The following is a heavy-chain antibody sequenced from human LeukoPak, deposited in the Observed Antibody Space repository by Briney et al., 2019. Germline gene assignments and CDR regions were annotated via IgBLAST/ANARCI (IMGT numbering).Heavy chain of an antibody. D-gene: IGHD6-19*01. Sequence: GGSLRLSCAASGFTFSSYSMNWVRQAPGKGLEWVSSISSSSSYIYYADSVKGRFTISRDNAKNSLYLQMNSLRAEDTAVYYCAKAQSIAVTVDFDYWGQGTLVTVSS. J-gene: IGHJ4*02. CDR3: AKAQSIAVTVDFDY. CDR1: GFTFSSYS. V-gene: IGHV3-21*01. CDR2: ISSSSSYI.